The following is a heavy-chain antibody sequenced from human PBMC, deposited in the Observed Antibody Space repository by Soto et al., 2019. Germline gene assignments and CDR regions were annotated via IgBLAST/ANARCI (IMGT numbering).Heavy chain of an antibody. Sequence: SETLSLTCIVSNGSISSRSSYWGWIRQTPGKGLEWIGSIYYIGNTYYNQSLKSRVNISIDTSKTQFSLKMNSVTAADTAVYYCARHFRDSGYDLLEYYYYYYMDVWGKGTTVTVSS. CDR1: NGSISSRSSY. V-gene: IGHV4-39*01. J-gene: IGHJ6*03. CDR3: ARHFRDSGYDLLEYYYYYYMDV. D-gene: IGHD5-12*01. CDR2: IYYIGNT.